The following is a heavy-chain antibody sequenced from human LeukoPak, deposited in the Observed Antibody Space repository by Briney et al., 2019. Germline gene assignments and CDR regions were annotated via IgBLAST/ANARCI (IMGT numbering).Heavy chain of an antibody. CDR3: ARGPGRGYYYDSSGSLYYFDY. V-gene: IGHV4-30-4*01. Sequence: SETLSLTCTVSGGSISSGDYYWSWIRQPPGKGLEWIGYIYYSGSTYYNPSLKSRVTISVDTSKNQFSLKLSSVTAADTAVYYCARGPGRGYYYDSSGSLYYFDYWGQGTLVTVSS. D-gene: IGHD3-22*01. CDR1: GGSISSGDYY. J-gene: IGHJ4*02. CDR2: IYYSGST.